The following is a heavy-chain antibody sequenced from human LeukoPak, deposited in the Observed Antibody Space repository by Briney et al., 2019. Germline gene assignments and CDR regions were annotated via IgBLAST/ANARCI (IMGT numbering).Heavy chain of an antibody. V-gene: IGHV3-7*03. Sequence: GGSLRLSCVASGFTSSSYWMSWVRQAPGKGLEWVANIKQDGSEKYYVDSVKGRFTISRDNAKNSLYLQMNSLRAEDTAVYYCARDHYYFDYWGQGTLVTVSS. J-gene: IGHJ4*02. CDR3: ARDHYYFDY. CDR2: IKQDGSEK. CDR1: GFTSSSYW.